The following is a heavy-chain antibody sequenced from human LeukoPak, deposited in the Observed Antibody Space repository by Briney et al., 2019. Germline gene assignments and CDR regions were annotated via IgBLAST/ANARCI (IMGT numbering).Heavy chain of an antibody. CDR2: INHSGST. V-gene: IGHV4-34*01. J-gene: IGHJ4*02. D-gene: IGHD3-3*01. CDR3: ARSARYDFWSGYRFNYFDY. Sequence: PSETLSLTCAVYGGSFSGYYWSWIRQPPGKGLEWIGEINHSGSTNHNPSLKSRVTISVDTSKNQFSLKLSSVTAADTAVYYCARSARYDFWSGYRFNYFDYWGQGTLVTVSS. CDR1: GGSFSGYY.